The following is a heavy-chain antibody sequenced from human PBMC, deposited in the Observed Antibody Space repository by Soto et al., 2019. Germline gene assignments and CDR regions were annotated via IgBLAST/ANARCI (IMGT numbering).Heavy chain of an antibody. D-gene: IGHD1-1*01. CDR3: ARGRDPYKTGY. CDR1: VEFFSNYG. J-gene: IGHJ4*02. V-gene: IGHV1-69*01. Sequence: QVQLVQSGAEVKEPGSSVKVSCKASVEFFSNYGISWVRQAPGQGLEWMGGIIPIFGTISYAEKFQGRVTITADESTNTVYMELRSLRSADTALYYCARGRDPYKTGYWGQGTLVTVSS. CDR2: IIPIFGTI.